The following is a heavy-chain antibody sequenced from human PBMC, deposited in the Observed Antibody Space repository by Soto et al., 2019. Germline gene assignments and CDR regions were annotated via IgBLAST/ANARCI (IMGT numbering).Heavy chain of an antibody. V-gene: IGHV1-69*18. Sequence: VPLVQSGAEVTKPGSSVTVSCKASGATLSSFAFTWVRQARGQGLEWMGRTIPIIGTAKYAQQFQCRVRITADESTGTVDMDVRSLRSKATAMYYCSTDTSMFRGRIDDTPWFDSWGQGTLVTVSS. D-gene: IGHD3-10*01. CDR3: STDTSMFRGRIDDTPWFDS. CDR2: TIPIIGTA. J-gene: IGHJ5*01. CDR1: GATLSSFA.